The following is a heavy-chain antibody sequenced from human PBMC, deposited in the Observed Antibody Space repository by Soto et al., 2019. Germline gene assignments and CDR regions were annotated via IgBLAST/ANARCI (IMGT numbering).Heavy chain of an antibody. J-gene: IGHJ4*02. Sequence: SETLSLTCAVSGGSLSSSSWWSWVRQPPGKTLEWLGEIFYSGSTKYDPSLNSRVTISADQSKNDFSLRLSSVTAADTAVYYCVHHGGVPYYHDFWGQGMLVTVSS. CDR1: GGSLSSSSW. V-gene: IGHV4-4*02. D-gene: IGHD2-8*01. CDR3: VHHGGVPYYHDF. CDR2: IFYSGST.